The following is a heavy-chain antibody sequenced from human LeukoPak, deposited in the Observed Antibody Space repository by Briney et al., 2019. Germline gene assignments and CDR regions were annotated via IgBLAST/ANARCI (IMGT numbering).Heavy chain of an antibody. V-gene: IGHV3-66*01. CDR2: LYSGGYS. Sequence: GGSLRLSCAVSGVTVSSNYWTWVRQAPGKGLEWVAILYSGGYSYYADSVKDRFSISRDTSKNTLYLQMDSLRAEDTAVYYCASLRWLVPVYWGQGSLVTVSS. CDR3: ASLRWLVPVY. CDR1: GVTVSSNY. D-gene: IGHD6-19*01. J-gene: IGHJ4*02.